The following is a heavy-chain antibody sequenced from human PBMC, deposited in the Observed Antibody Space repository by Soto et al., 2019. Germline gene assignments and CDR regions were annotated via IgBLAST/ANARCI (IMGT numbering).Heavy chain of an antibody. Sequence: GGSLRLSCAASGFTFSNHWMHWVRQAPGKGLVWVSRIKTDGSSTTYADSVKGRFTISRDNAKNTLYLQMNSLRVEDTAVYFCVRGSSSDIAARLFDYWGQGTLVTVSS. J-gene: IGHJ4*02. CDR2: IKTDGSST. D-gene: IGHD2-15*01. V-gene: IGHV3-74*01. CDR3: VRGSSSDIAARLFDY. CDR1: GFTFSNHW.